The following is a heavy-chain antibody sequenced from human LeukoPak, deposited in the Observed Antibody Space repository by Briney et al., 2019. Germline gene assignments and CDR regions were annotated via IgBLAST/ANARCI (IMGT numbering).Heavy chain of an antibody. D-gene: IGHD1-1*01. V-gene: IGHV1-69*13. CDR2: IIPIFGTA. Sequence: GASVKVSCKASGYTFTSYGISWVRQAPGQGLEWMGGIIPIFGTANYAQKFQGRVTITADESTSTAYMELSSLRSEDTAVYYCASQGYDYFDYWGQGTLVTVSS. J-gene: IGHJ4*02. CDR3: ASQGYDYFDY. CDR1: GYTFTSYG.